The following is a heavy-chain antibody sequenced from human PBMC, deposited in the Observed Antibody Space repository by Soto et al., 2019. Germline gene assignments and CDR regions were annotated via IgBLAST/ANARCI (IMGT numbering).Heavy chain of an antibody. Sequence: QVQLVQSGAEVKKPGASVKVSCKASGYTFTSYGISWVRQAPGQGLEWMGWISAYNGNKNYAQKLPGRVTMTTDTSTSTSYMGLRSLRSDDTAVYYCARGFPGSSFYEAWFAGGKRYYFDYWGQGTLVTVSS. CDR3: ARGFPGSSFYEAWFAGGKRYYFDY. V-gene: IGHV1-18*01. CDR2: ISAYNGNK. D-gene: IGHD6-6*01. J-gene: IGHJ4*02. CDR1: GYTFTSYG.